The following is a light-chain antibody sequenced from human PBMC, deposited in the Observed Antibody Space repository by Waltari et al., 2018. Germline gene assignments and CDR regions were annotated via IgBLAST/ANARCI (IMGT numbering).Light chain of an antibody. CDR2: WAS. V-gene: IGKV4-1*01. Sequence: DIVMTQSPDSLAVSLGERAIINCKSSQSVLYSSNNKNYLAWYQQKPGQPPKLLIYWASTRELGVPDRFSGSGSGTDFTLTINSLQAEDVAVYYCQQFYSTPYTFGQGTKLEIK. CDR3: QQFYSTPYT. J-gene: IGKJ2*01. CDR1: QSVLYSSNNKNY.